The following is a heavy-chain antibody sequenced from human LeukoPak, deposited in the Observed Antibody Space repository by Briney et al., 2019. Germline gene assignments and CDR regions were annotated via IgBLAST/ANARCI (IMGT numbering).Heavy chain of an antibody. CDR1: GFIVNSNC. CDR2: ISSSSSTI. D-gene: IGHD2-2*01. CDR3: TRDGSTLVIPGDPF. V-gene: IGHV3-48*04. Sequence: GGSLRISCAASGFIVNSNCMNWVRQAPGKGLEWVSYISSSSSTIYYADSVKGRFSISRDNAKNSLYLQMNSLRVEDTAVYYCTRDGSTLVIPGDPFWGQGTLVTVSS. J-gene: IGHJ4*02.